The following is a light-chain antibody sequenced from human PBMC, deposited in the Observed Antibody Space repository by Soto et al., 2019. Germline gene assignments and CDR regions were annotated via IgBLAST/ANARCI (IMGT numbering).Light chain of an antibody. CDR1: QGVGSN. Sequence: EIVMTQSPATLSVSPGERATLSCRASQGVGSNLAWYQHKPGQAPRLLIFGVSTRATDIPARFSGSGSGTEFTLTISSVQSVDFAVYYCQQYNYWPPVTFGGGTKVEIK. CDR2: GVS. J-gene: IGKJ4*01. CDR3: QQYNYWPPVT. V-gene: IGKV3-15*01.